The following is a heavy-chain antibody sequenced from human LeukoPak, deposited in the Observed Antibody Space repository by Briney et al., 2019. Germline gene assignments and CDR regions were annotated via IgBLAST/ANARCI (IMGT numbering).Heavy chain of an antibody. CDR2: IDPSDSYT. D-gene: IGHD6-19*01. J-gene: IGHJ4*02. Sequence: GESLRISCRGSGYSFTSSRISWVRQMPGKGLEWMGRIDPSDSYTNYRPSFQGHVTISADKSISTAYLQWSSLKASDTAMYYCARHIAVAHFDYWGQGTLVTVSS. V-gene: IGHV5-10-1*01. CDR3: ARHIAVAHFDY. CDR1: GYSFTSSR.